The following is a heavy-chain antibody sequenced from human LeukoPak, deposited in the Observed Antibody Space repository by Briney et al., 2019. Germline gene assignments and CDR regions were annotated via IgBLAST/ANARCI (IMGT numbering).Heavy chain of an antibody. Sequence: ASVKVSCKVSGYTLIELSMHWVRQAPGQGLEWMGWINPNSGGTNYAQKFQGRVTMTRDTSISTAYMELSRLRSDDTAVYYCARDTPRPVPRGFEYWGQGTLVTVSS. V-gene: IGHV1-2*02. CDR1: GYTLIELS. CDR3: ARDTPRPVPRGFEY. J-gene: IGHJ4*02. CDR2: INPNSGGT.